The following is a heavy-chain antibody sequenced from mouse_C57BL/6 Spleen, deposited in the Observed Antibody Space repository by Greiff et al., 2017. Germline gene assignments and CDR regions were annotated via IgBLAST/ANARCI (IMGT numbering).Heavy chain of an antibody. CDR2: IDPETGGT. Sequence: VQLHESGAELVRPGASVTLSCKASGYTFTDYEMHWVKQTPVHGLEWIGAIDPETGGTAYNQKFKGKAILTADKSSSTAYMELRSLTSEDSAVYYCTRERVAMDYWGQGTSVTVSS. CDR3: TRERVAMDY. V-gene: IGHV1-15*01. CDR1: GYTFTDYE. J-gene: IGHJ4*01.